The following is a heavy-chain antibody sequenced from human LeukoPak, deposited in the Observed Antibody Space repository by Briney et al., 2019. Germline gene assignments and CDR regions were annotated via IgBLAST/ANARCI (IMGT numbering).Heavy chain of an antibody. CDR2: TYYRSKWYN. J-gene: IGHJ4*02. V-gene: IGHV6-1*01. CDR3: ARDLYYDSSGYYYFDY. D-gene: IGHD3-22*01. CDR1: GDSVSSNSAA. Sequence: SQTLSLTCAISGDSVSSNSAAWNWIRQSPSRGLEWLGRTYYRSKWYNDYAVSVKSRITINPDTSKNQFSLQLNSVTPVDPAVYYCARDLYYDSSGYYYFDYWGQGTLVTVSS.